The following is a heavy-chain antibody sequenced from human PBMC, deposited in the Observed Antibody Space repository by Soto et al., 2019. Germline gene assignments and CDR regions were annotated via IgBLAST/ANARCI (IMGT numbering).Heavy chain of an antibody. CDR3: ASSGSYHRTKFDY. V-gene: IGHV1-69*13. CDR1: GGTFSSYA. CDR2: IIPIFGTA. D-gene: IGHD1-26*01. J-gene: IGHJ4*02. Sequence: SVKVSCKASGGTFSSYAISWVRQAPGQGLEWMGGIIPIFGTANYAQKFQGRVTITADESTRTAYMELSSLRSEDTAVYYCASSGSYHRTKFDYWGQGTLVTVSS.